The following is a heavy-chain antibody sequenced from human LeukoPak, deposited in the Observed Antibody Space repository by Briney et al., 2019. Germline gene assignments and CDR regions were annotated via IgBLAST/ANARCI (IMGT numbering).Heavy chain of an antibody. D-gene: IGHD2-21*02. CDR1: GFTVSSNY. CDR3: AELHVVVTAMGPPDAFDI. Sequence: PGGSLRLSCAASGFTVSSNYMSWVRQAPGKGLEWVSAISGSGGSTYYADSVKGRFTISRDNSKNTLYLQMNSLRAEDTAVYYCAELHVVVTAMGPPDAFDIWGQGTMVTVSS. CDR2: ISGSGGST. V-gene: IGHV3-23*01. J-gene: IGHJ3*02.